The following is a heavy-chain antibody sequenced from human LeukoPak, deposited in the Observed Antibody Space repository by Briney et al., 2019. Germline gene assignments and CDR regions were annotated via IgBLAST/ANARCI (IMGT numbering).Heavy chain of an antibody. D-gene: IGHD2-2*01. V-gene: IGHV3-23*01. J-gene: IGHJ4*02. CDR3: AKDLGPGCSSTSCYRVDTAMALDY. CDR1: GFTLSSYA. Sequence: PGWSLRLSCAASGFTLSSYAMSWVRQAPWKGLEWVSAISGSGGNTYYADSVKGRFTISRDNSKNTLYLQMNSLRAEDTAVYYCAKDLGPGCSSTSCYRVDTAMALDYWGQGTLVTVSS. CDR2: ISGSGGNT.